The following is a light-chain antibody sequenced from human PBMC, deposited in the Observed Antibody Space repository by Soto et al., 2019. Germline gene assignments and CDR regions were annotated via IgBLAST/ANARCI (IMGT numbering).Light chain of an antibody. CDR1: QGIRND. CDR3: LQDYNYPRT. Sequence: AIQLTQSPSSLSASVGDSGTITCRASQGIRNDLGWYQQKPGKAPKLLINAASSLQSGVPSRFSGSGSGTDFTLTISSLQPEDFATYYCLQDYNYPRTFGQGTKVEIK. CDR2: AAS. V-gene: IGKV1-6*02. J-gene: IGKJ1*01.